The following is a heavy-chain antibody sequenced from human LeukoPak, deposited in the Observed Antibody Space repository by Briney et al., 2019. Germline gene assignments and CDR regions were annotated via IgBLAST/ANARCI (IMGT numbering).Heavy chain of an antibody. Sequence: KPSETLSLTCTVSGGSISNYYWCWIRQPPGKGLEWIGYIYYSGGTNYNPSLKSRVTISLDTSKNQFSLKLSSVTAADTAVYYCARFCSSTSCYGFDPWGQGTLVTVSS. CDR1: GGSISNYY. CDR3: ARFCSSTSCYGFDP. D-gene: IGHD2-2*01. V-gene: IGHV4-59*01. J-gene: IGHJ5*02. CDR2: IYYSGGT.